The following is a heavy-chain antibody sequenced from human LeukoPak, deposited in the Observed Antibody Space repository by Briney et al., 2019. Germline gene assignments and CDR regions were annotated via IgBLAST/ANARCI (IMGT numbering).Heavy chain of an antibody. Sequence: SETLSLTCTVSGASISSHYWSWIRQPPGPGLEWIGYVYHDGTTNYNPSLKSRVAISINTSRNQLSLKLNSMTAADTAVYYCARGSTRADDYWGQGILVTVSS. CDR1: GASISSHY. CDR2: VYHDGTT. CDR3: ARGSTRADDY. J-gene: IGHJ4*02. D-gene: IGHD2/OR15-2a*01. V-gene: IGHV4-59*11.